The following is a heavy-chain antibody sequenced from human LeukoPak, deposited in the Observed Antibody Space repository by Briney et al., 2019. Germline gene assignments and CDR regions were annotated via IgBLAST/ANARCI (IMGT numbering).Heavy chain of an antibody. CDR2: IYYSGST. CDR1: GGSIRSTSYF. D-gene: IGHD6-13*01. V-gene: IGHV4-39*07. CDR3: ARGDPFRAGWFDP. Sequence: SETLSLTCTVSGGSIRSTSYFWGWIRQPPGKGLEYIGSIYYSGSTNYNPSLKSRVTISVDTSKNQFSLKLSSVTAADTAVYYCARGDPFRAGWFDPWGQGTLVTVSS. J-gene: IGHJ5*02.